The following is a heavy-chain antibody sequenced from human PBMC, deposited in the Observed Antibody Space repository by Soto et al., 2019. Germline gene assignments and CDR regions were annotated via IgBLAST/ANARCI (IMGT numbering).Heavy chain of an antibody. CDR1: GYSFTSYW. Sequence: GESLKISCKGSGYSFTSYWISWVRQMPGKRLEWMGRIDPSDSYTNYSPSFQGHVTISADKSISTAYLQWSSLKASDTAMYYCARLGVAAAGTRYYYYGMDVWGQGTTVTVSS. J-gene: IGHJ6*02. V-gene: IGHV5-10-1*01. CDR3: ARLGVAAAGTRYYYYGMDV. CDR2: IDPSDSYT. D-gene: IGHD6-13*01.